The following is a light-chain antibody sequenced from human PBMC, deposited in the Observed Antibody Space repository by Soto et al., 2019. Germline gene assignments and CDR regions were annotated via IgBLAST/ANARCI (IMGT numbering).Light chain of an antibody. V-gene: IGKV3-11*01. Sequence: EIVLTQSLATLSLSPGERATLSCRARQSISSYLAWYQQKPGQAPRLLIYDASNRATGIPARFSGSGSGTDFTLTISSLEPEDFAVYYCQQRNYWPITFGQGTRLEIK. CDR1: QSISSY. J-gene: IGKJ5*01. CDR2: DAS. CDR3: QQRNYWPIT.